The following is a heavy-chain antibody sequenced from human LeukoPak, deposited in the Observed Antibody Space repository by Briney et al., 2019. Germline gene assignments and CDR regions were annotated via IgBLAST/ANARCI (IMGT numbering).Heavy chain of an antibody. J-gene: IGHJ4*02. CDR1: GGSFSGYY. V-gene: IGHV4-34*01. CDR3: ARGPARGSSSWYGRDY. CDR2: INHSGST. D-gene: IGHD6-13*01. Sequence: SETLSLTCAVYGGSFSGYYWSWIRQPPGKGLEWIGEINHSGSTNYNPSLKSRVTISVDTSKNQFSLKLSSVTAADTAVYYCARGPARGSSSWYGRDYWGQGTLVTVS.